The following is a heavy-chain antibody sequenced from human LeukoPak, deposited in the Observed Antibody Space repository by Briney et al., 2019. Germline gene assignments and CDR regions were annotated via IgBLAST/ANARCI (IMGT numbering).Heavy chain of an antibody. J-gene: IGHJ5*02. D-gene: IGHD3-3*01. CDR2: IWYDGSNK. CDR3: ARDLWRGYNWFDP. CDR1: GFTFSSYG. Sequence: GGSLRLSCAASGFTFSSYGMHWVRQAPGKGLEWVAVIWYDGSNKYYADSAKGRFTISRDNSKNTLYLQMNSLRAEDTAVYYCARDLWRGYNWFDPWGQGTLVTVSS. V-gene: IGHV3-33*01.